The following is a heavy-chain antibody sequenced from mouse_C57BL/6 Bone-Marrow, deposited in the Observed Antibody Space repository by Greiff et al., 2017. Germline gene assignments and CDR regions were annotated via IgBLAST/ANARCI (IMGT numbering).Heavy chain of an antibody. CDR3: ARFLYYAMDY. V-gene: IGHV1-26*01. J-gene: IGHJ4*01. Sequence: EVQLQQSGPELVKPGASVKISCKASGYTFTDYYMNWVKQSHGKSLEWIGDINPNNGGTSYNQKFKGKATLTVDKSSSTAYMELRSLTSEDSAVYYCARFLYYAMDYWGQGTSVTVSS. CDR1: GYTFTDYY. CDR2: INPNNGGT.